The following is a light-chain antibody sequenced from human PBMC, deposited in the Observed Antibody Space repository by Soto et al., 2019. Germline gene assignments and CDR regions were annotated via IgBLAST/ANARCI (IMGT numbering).Light chain of an antibody. J-gene: IGLJ1*01. CDR2: EDT. CDR3: CSSARSSSFYV. CDR1: SGDVGSYNL. Sequence: QSALTQPASVSGSPGQSITISCTGTSGDVGSYNLVSWYQQHPDKAPKLMIYEDTKRPSGVSDRFSGSTSGNTASLTISGLHAEDEADYYFCSSARSSSFYVFGTGTKLTVL. V-gene: IGLV2-23*01.